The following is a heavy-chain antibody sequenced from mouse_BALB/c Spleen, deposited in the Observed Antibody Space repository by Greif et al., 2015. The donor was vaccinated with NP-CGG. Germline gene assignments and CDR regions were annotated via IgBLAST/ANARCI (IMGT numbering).Heavy chain of an antibody. CDR1: GYTFTDYY. Sequence: QVQLQQSGPELVKPGASVKISCKASGYTFTDYYINRVKQKPGQGLEWIVWIYPGSGNTKYNEKFKGKATLTVDTSSSTAYMQLSSLTSEDTAVYFCARRTGTEAMDYWGQGTSVTVSS. CDR3: ARRTGTEAMDY. D-gene: IGHD4-1*01. CDR2: IYPGSGNT. J-gene: IGHJ4*01. V-gene: IGHV1-84*02.